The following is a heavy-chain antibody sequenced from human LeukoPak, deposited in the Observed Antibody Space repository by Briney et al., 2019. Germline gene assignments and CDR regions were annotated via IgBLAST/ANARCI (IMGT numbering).Heavy chain of an antibody. D-gene: IGHD2-21*01. CDR3: AREGVVVSNWFDP. CDR2: INPSGGST. Sequence: ASVNVSCKASGYTFTSYYMHWVRQAPGQGLEWMGIINPSGGSTSYAQKFQGRVTMTRATSTSTVYMELSSLGSEDTAVYYCAREGVVVSNWFDPWGQGTLVTVSS. V-gene: IGHV1-46*01. CDR1: GYTFTSYY. J-gene: IGHJ5*02.